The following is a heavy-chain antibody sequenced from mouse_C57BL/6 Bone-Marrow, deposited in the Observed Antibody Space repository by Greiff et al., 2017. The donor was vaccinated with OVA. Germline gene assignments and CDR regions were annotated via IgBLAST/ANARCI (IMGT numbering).Heavy chain of an antibody. CDR3: ARWLLPYYAMDY. J-gene: IGHJ4*01. D-gene: IGHD2-3*01. CDR2: IHPNSGST. CDR1: GYTFTSYW. V-gene: IGHV1-64*01. Sequence: QVQLQQSGAELVKPGASVKLSCKASGYTFTSYWMHWVKQRPGQGLEWIGMIHPNSGSTNYNEKFKSKATLTVDKSSSTAYMQLSSLTSEDSAVYYCARWLLPYYAMDYWGQGTSVTVSS.